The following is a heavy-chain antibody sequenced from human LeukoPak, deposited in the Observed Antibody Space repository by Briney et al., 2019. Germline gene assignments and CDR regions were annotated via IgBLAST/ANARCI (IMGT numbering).Heavy chain of an antibody. CDR2: ISGSGGST. CDR1: GFTFTGNA. CDR3: ARAYPRYCSGGSCYSSASAFDI. Sequence: GGSLRLSCAASGFTFTGNAMSWVRQAPGKGLEWVSAISGSGGSTYYADSVKGRFTISRDNSKNTLFLQMNSLRAGDTAVYYCARAYPRYCSGGSCYSSASAFDIWGQGTMVTVSS. D-gene: IGHD2-15*01. V-gene: IGHV3-23*01. J-gene: IGHJ3*02.